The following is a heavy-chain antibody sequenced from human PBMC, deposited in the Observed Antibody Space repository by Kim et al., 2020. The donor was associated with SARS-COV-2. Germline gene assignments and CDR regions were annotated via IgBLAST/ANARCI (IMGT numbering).Heavy chain of an antibody. CDR3: AKDPKLTLLLWFGDLLEGMDV. CDR2: ISYDGSNK. Sequence: GGSLRLSCAASGFTFSSYGMHWVRQAPGKGLEWVAVISYDGSNKYYADSVKGRFTISRDNSKNTLYLQMNSLRAEDTAVYYCAKDPKLTLLLWFGDLLEGMDVWGQGTTVTVSS. J-gene: IGHJ6*02. D-gene: IGHD3-10*01. V-gene: IGHV3-30*18. CDR1: GFTFSSYG.